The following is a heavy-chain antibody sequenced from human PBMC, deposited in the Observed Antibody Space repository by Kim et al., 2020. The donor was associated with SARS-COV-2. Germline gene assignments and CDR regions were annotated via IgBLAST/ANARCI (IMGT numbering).Heavy chain of an antibody. CDR1: GHNFITDW. D-gene: IGHD3-10*01. J-gene: IGHJ4*02. Sequence: GESLKISCKASGHNFITDWIGWVRQRPGKGLEWMGIIHLGDSDTRYSPSFQGQVTMSVDKSISTAYLQWSGLEASDTAMYYCARRDLTYGSGTYNFDYWGQGTLVTVSS. CDR3: ARRDLTYGSGTYNFDY. V-gene: IGHV5-51*01. CDR2: IHLGDSDT.